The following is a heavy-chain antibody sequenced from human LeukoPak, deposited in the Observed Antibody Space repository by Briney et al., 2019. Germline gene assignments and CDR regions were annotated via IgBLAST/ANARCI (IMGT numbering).Heavy chain of an antibody. J-gene: IGHJ6*02. CDR2: IDSDGSPT. Sequence: GGSLRLSCAASGFTFSSYSMNWVRQAPGEGPVWVSRIDSDGSPTTYADSVEGRFTVSRDNAKNTLYLQMRYLRAEDTGVYYCARESRQYWSVGALDVWGQGTTVTVSS. CDR3: ARESRQYWSVGALDV. CDR1: GFTFSSYS. D-gene: IGHD2/OR15-2a*01. V-gene: IGHV3-74*01.